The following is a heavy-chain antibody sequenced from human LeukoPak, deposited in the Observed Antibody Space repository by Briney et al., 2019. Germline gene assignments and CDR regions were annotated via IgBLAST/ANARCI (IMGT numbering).Heavy chain of an antibody. CDR2: IKQDGSEK. Sequence: GGSLRLSCAASGFTFSSYWMSWVRQAPGKGLEWVASIKQDGSEKYYVDSVKGRFTISRDNAKNSLYLQMNSLRAEDTAMYYCAKGWFGGKYFDYWGQGTLVTVSS. V-gene: IGHV3-7*03. CDR1: GFTFSSYW. J-gene: IGHJ4*02. D-gene: IGHD3-10*01. CDR3: AKGWFGGKYFDY.